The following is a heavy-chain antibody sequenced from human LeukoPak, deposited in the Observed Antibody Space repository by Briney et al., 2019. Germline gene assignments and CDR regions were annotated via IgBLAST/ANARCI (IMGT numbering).Heavy chain of an antibody. D-gene: IGHD2-2*01. CDR2: ISGSGGST. CDR1: GFTFSSYA. V-gene: IGHV3-23*01. Sequence: GGSLRLSCAASGFTFSSYAMSWVRQAPGKGLEWVSAISGSGGSTYYADSVKGRFTISRDNSKNTLYLQMNSLRAEDTAVYYCAKVHLGYCSSTSCYRPYYFDYWGQGALVTVSS. CDR3: AKVHLGYCSSTSCYRPYYFDY. J-gene: IGHJ4*02.